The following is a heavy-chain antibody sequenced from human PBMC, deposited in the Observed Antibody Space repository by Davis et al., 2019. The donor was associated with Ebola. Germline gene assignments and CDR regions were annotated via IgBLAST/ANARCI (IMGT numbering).Heavy chain of an antibody. J-gene: IGHJ2*01. CDR2: IYYSGST. CDR1: GGSISSGGYY. V-gene: IGHV4-31*03. D-gene: IGHD3-3*01. CDR3: ARGVDFWRGRSWYFDL. Sequence: MPSETLSLTCTVSGGSISSGGYYWSWIRQHPGKGLEWIGYIYYSGSTYYNPSLKSRVTISVDTSKNQFSLKLSSVTAADTAVYYCARGVDFWRGRSWYFDLWGRGTLVTVSS.